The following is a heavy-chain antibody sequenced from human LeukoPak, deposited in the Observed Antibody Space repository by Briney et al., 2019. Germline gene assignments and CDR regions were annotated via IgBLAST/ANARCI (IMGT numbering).Heavy chain of an antibody. CDR3: ARKNVERSRYSNYDWFDP. V-gene: IGHV4-59*01. CDR1: GGSISSYY. J-gene: IGHJ5*02. Sequence: PSETLSLTCTVSGGSISSYYWSWIRQPPGKGLEWIEYIYYSGSTNYNPSLKSRVTISVDTSKNQFPLKLSSVTAADTAVYYCARKNVERSRYSNYDWFDPCGQGTLVTVSS. CDR2: IYYSGST. D-gene: IGHD4-11*01.